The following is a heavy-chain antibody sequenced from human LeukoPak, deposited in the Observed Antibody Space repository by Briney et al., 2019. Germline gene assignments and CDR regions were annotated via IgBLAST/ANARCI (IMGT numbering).Heavy chain of an antibody. CDR2: ISAYNGNT. CDR3: AVGGSGWFFDY. J-gene: IGHJ4*02. V-gene: IGHV1-18*01. CDR1: GYTFTSYG. Sequence: APVKPSGTASGYTFTSYGISWVRQAPGQGLEWMGWISAYNGNTNYAQKLQGRVTMTTDTSTCTAYMELRSLRSDDTAVYYCAVGGSGWFFDYWGQGTLVSVSS. D-gene: IGHD6-19*01.